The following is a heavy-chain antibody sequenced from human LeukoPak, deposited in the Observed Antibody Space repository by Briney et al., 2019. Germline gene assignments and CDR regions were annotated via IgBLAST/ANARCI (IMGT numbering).Heavy chain of an antibody. CDR1: GFTFSSYG. Sequence: GGSLRLSCAASGFTFSSYGMNWVRQAPGKGLEWVSSISSSSTYIYYADSVKGRFTISRDNAKNSLYLQMNGLRAEDTAVYYCARGNDFWRNYCIWLDPWGQGTLVTVSS. CDR3: ARGNDFWRNYCIWLDP. J-gene: IGHJ5*02. V-gene: IGHV3-21*01. CDR2: ISSSSTYI. D-gene: IGHD3-3*01.